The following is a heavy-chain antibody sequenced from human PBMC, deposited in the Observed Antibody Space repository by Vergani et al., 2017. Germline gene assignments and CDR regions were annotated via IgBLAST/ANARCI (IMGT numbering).Heavy chain of an antibody. V-gene: IGHV3-23*01. CDR1: GFTFSSYA. CDR3: ARGPRGVGTTGPSYGMDV. J-gene: IGHJ6*02. CDR2: ISGSGGST. D-gene: IGHD4-11*01. Sequence: EVQLLESGGGLVQPGGSLRLSCAASGFTFSSYAMSWVRQAPGKGLEWVSAISGSGGSTYYADSVKGRFTISRDNSKNTLYLQMNSLRAEDTAVYYCARGPRGVGTTGPSYGMDVWGQGTTVTVSS.